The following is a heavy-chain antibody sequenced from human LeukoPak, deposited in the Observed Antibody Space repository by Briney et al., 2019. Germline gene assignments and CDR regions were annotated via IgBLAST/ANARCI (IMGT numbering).Heavy chain of an antibody. J-gene: IGHJ4*02. CDR2: IYYSGST. D-gene: IGHD5-12*01. Sequence: SETLSLTCTVSGGSISSYYWSWIRQPPGKGLEWIGSIYYSGSTNYNPSLKSRVTISVDTSKNQFSLKLSSVTAADTAVYYCARGRYSGYDWVDYWGQGTLVTVSS. CDR3: ARGRYSGYDWVDY. CDR1: GGSISSYY. V-gene: IGHV4-59*01.